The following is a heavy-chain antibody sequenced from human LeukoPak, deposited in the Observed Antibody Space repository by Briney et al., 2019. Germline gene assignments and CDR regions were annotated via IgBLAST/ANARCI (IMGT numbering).Heavy chain of an antibody. J-gene: IGHJ3*02. CDR2: ISSSGSTT. CDR3: ARGGPDWEDSSGWYKIGAFDI. CDR1: GFTFSDYY. D-gene: IGHD6-19*01. Sequence: GGSLRLSCAASGFTFSDYYMSWIRQAPGKGLEWVSYISSSGSTTYYADSVKGRFTISRDNAKNSLYLQMNSLRAEDTAVYYCARGGPDWEDSSGWYKIGAFDIWGQGTMVTVSS. V-gene: IGHV3-11*01.